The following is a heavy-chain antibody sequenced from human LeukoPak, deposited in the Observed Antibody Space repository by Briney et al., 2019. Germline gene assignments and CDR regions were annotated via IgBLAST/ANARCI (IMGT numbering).Heavy chain of an antibody. CDR2: IIPILGIA. Sequence: SVKFSCKAAGGTFSSYAISWVRQAPGQGLPLLGRIIPILGIANYAQKFQGRVTITADKSTSTAYMELSSLRSEDTAVYYCAVARGYSYGYFDYWGQGTLVTVSS. CDR1: GGTFSSYA. CDR3: AVARGYSYGYFDY. D-gene: IGHD5-18*01. J-gene: IGHJ4*02. V-gene: IGHV1-69*04.